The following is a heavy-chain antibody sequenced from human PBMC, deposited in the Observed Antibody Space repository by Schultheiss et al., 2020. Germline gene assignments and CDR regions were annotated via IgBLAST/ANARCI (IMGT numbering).Heavy chain of an antibody. CDR2: IYYSGST. Sequence: GSLRLSCAASGFTFSGSAMHWVRQAPGKGLEWIGSIYYSGSTYYNPSLKSRVTISVDTSKNQFSLKLSSVTAADTAVYYCARAQGEGYSYDYYYYYYMDVWGKGTTVTVSS. D-gene: IGHD5-18*01. V-gene: IGHV4-38-2*01. CDR1: GFTFSGSA. CDR3: ARAQGEGYSYDYYYYYYMDV. J-gene: IGHJ6*03.